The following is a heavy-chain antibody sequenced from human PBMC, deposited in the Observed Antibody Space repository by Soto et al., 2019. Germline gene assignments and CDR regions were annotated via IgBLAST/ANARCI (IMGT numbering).Heavy chain of an antibody. D-gene: IGHD1-26*01. CDR1: GGTFSSYA. CDR3: ARDPPMGSPPGEVGYFDY. J-gene: IGHJ4*02. CDR2: IIPIFGTA. V-gene: IGHV1-69*13. Sequence: GASVKVSCKASGGTFSSYAISWVRQAPGQGLEWMGGIIPIFGTANYAQKFQGRVTITADESTSTAYMELSSLRSEDTAVYYCARDPPMGSPPGEVGYFDYWGQGTLVTVSS.